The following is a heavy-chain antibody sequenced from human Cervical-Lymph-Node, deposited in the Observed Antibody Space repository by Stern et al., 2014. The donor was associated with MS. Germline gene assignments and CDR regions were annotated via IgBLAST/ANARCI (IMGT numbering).Heavy chain of an antibody. Sequence: QLVQSGAEMKKVGESLRISCKGSGYSFTSNWIGWVRQLPGKGLEWMGIIFPLDSDTRYRPSFQGQVTISADTSVSAAYLQWSSLRASDTAKYYCARLDSSGWSRWGQGTLVTVSS. J-gene: IGHJ4*02. CDR2: IFPLDSDT. D-gene: IGHD6-19*01. V-gene: IGHV5-51*01. CDR1: GYSFTSNW. CDR3: ARLDSSGWSR.